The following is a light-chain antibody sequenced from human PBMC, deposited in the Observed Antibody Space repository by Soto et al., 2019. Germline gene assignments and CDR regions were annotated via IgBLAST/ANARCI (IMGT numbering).Light chain of an antibody. CDR3: QQTYSSPRT. J-gene: IGKJ1*01. CDR1: QSLLHSNGHNY. Sequence: IVMTQSPLSLPVTLGESASISCRSSQSLLHSNGHNYLDWYLQKPGQSPQLLIYLGSNRASGVPDRFSGSGSGTDFTLTISNLQPEDFAVYYCQQTYSSPRTFGQGTKVEIK. CDR2: LGS. V-gene: IGKV2-28*01.